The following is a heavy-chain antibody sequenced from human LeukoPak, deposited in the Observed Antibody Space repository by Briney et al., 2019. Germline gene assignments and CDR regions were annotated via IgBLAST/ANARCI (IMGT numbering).Heavy chain of an antibody. CDR1: GFTFSSYG. CDR3: ARNTEAYYYDSSGYIDY. J-gene: IGHJ4*02. D-gene: IGHD3-22*01. CDR2: IWYDGSNK. Sequence: GGSLRLSCAASGFTFSSYGMHWVRQAPGKGLEWVAVIWYDGSNKYYADSVKGRFTISRDNSKNSLYLQMNSLRAEDTAVYYCARNTEAYYYDSSGYIDYWGQGTLVTVSS. V-gene: IGHV3-33*01.